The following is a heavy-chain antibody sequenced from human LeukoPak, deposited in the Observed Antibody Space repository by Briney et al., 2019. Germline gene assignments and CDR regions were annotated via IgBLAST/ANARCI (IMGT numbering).Heavy chain of an antibody. J-gene: IGHJ6*03. CDR1: GGSISSSSYY. D-gene: IGHD3-10*01. CDR3: ESTKMYYYGSGGYAVYYYYYYMDV. CDR2: IYYGGST. Sequence: SETLSLTCTVSGGSISSSSYYWGWIRQPPGKGLESIGSIYYGGSTYYNPSLKSRVTISVDTSKYQFSLKLSSVTAADTAVYYCESTKMYYYGSGGYAVYYYYYYMDVWGKGTTVTVSS. V-gene: IGHV4-39*07.